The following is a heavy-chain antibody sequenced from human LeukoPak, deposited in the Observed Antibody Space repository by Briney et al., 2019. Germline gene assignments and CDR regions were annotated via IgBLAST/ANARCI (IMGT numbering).Heavy chain of an antibody. CDR2: IYTSGST. V-gene: IGHV4-61*02. D-gene: IGHD3-3*01. Sequence: SETLSLTCTVSGGSISSGSYYWSWIRQPAGKGLEWIGRIYTSGSTNYNPSLKSRVTISVDTSKNQFSLKLSSGTAADTAVYYCAREWGGYYQPNWFDPWGQGTLVTVSS. CDR1: GGSISSGSYY. J-gene: IGHJ5*02. CDR3: AREWGGYYQPNWFDP.